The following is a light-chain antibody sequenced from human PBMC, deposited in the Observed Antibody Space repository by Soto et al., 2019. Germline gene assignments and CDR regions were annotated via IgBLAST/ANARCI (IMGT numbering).Light chain of an antibody. CDR2: GAS. CDR1: QSVSSSS. J-gene: IGKJ2*01. V-gene: IGKV3-20*01. Sequence: EIVLTQSPGTLPLSPGERATLSCRASQSVSSSSLAWFQQKPGQAPRLLIYGASSRATGIPDRFSGSGSGTDFTLTISRLEPEDFAVYYCQQYGSSPRTFGQGTKLEIK. CDR3: QQYGSSPRT.